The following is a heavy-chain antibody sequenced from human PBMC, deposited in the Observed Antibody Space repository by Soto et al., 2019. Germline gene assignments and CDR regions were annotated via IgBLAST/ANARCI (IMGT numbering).Heavy chain of an antibody. J-gene: IGHJ4*02. CDR1: GFTFSSYW. CDR2: IKEDGSEK. V-gene: IGHV3-7*01. Sequence: EVQVVESGGGLVQPGGSLRLSCAASGFTFSSYWMSWVRQAPGKGLEWVANIKEDGSEKNYVDSVKGQFTISRDNAKNSLELKMNSRRAEDTAVYYCARERDYYGSGDYWRQGTLVTVSS. CDR3: ARERDYYGSGDY. D-gene: IGHD3-10*01.